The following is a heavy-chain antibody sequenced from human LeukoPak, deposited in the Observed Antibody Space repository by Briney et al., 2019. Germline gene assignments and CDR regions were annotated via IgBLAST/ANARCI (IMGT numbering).Heavy chain of an antibody. D-gene: IGHD5-18*01. Sequence: GGSLRLSCAASGFTFSCYAMSWVRQAPGKGLERVSAISGSGGSTYYADSVKGRFTISRDNSKNTLYLQMNSLRAEDTAVYYCAKLGGQLWSQFDYWGQGTLVTVSS. CDR2: ISGSGGST. CDR1: GFTFSCYA. J-gene: IGHJ4*02. V-gene: IGHV3-23*01. CDR3: AKLGGQLWSQFDY.